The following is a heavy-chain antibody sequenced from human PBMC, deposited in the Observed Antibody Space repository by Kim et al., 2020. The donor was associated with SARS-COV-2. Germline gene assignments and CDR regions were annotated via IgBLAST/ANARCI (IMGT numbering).Heavy chain of an antibody. Sequence: GGSLRLSCAASGFTFSSYDMHWVRQATGKGLEWDSAIGTAGDTYYPGSVKGRFTISRENAKNSLYLQMNSLRAGDTAVYYCARSLTMVRGVIKNYYYYGMDVWGQGTTVTVSS. D-gene: IGHD3-10*01. CDR3: ARSLTMVRGVIKNYYYYGMDV. V-gene: IGHV3-13*04. CDR2: IGTAGDT. CDR1: GFTFSSYD. J-gene: IGHJ6*02.